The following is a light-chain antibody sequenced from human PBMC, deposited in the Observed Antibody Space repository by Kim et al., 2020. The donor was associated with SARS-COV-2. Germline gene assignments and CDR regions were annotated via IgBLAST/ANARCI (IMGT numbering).Light chain of an antibody. CDR3: NSRDSNDNVV. Sequence: SSELTQDPAVSVVLGQTVRITCQGDSLRSYYATWYQQKPGQAPIVVIYGKNNRPSGIPDRFSGSNSGNTASLTITGTQAGDEADYYCNSRDSNDNVVFGG. CDR1: SLRSYY. J-gene: IGLJ2*01. CDR2: GKN. V-gene: IGLV3-19*01.